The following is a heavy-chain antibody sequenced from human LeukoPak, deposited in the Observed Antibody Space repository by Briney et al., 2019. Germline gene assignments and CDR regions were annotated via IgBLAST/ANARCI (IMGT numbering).Heavy chain of an antibody. CDR2: IWYDGSNK. J-gene: IGHJ4*02. CDR1: GFTFSSYG. D-gene: IGHD3-22*01. CDR3: AKDLYYYDSSGYTDY. Sequence: GGSLRLSCAASGFTFSSYGMHWVRQAPGKGLEWVAVIWYDGSNKYYADSVKGRFTISRDNSKNTLCLQMNSLRAEDTAVYYCAKDLYYYDSSGYTDYWGQGTLVAVSS. V-gene: IGHV3-33*06.